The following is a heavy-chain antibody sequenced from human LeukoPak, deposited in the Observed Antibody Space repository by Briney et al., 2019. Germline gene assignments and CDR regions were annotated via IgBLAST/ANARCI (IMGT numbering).Heavy chain of an antibody. CDR3: ARDYYSLGSAYDY. CDR1: GFTFSNYW. Sequence: GSLRLSCAASGFTFSNYWMHWVRQAPGKGLVWVSRINSDGSSISYADSVKGRFTISRDNAKSTLYLQMSSLRAEDTAVYYCARDYYSLGSAYDYWGQGTLVTVSS. D-gene: IGHD3-10*01. V-gene: IGHV3-74*01. CDR2: INSDGSSI. J-gene: IGHJ4*02.